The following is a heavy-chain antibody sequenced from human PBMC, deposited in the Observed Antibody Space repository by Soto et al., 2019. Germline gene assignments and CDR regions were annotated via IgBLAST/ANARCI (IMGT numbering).Heavy chain of an antibody. CDR3: AKDDQGVELVPLATVDWFDP. J-gene: IGHJ5*02. Sequence: GGSLRLSCAASGFTFSSYAMSWVRQAPGKGLEWVSAISGSGGSTYYADSVKGRFTISRDNSKNTLYLQMNSLRAEDTAVYYCAKDDQGVELVPLATVDWFDPWGQGSVVTVSS. CDR2: ISGSGGST. V-gene: IGHV3-23*01. CDR1: GFTFSSYA. D-gene: IGHD1-26*01.